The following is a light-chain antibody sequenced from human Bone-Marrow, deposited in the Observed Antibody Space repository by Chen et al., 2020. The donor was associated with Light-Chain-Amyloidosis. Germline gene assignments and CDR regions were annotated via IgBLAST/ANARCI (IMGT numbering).Light chain of an antibody. CDR3: SSYTSSVSYV. V-gene: IGLV2-14*01. J-gene: IGLJ1*01. CDR1: SSDVGGYNH. Sequence: QSALTQPASVSGSPGQSITISCPGTSSDVGGYNHVSWYKHHPGKAPKLMIYEVSNRPSGISNRFSGSKSGNTASLSISGLQAEDEADYYCSSYTSSVSYVFGSGTKVTVL. CDR2: EVS.